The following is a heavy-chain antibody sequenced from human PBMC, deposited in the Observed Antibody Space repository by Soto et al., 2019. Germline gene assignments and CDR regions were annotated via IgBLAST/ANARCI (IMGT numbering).Heavy chain of an antibody. CDR2: IYYSGST. D-gene: IGHD4-17*01. CDR3: ARSTGDYLDY. CDR1: GGSISSYY. Sequence: SETLSLTCTVSGGSISSYYWSWIRQPPGKGLEWIGYIYYSGSTNYNPSLKSRVTISVDTSKNQFSLKLSSVTAADTAVYYCARSTGDYLDYWGQGTRVTVSS. V-gene: IGHV4-59*01. J-gene: IGHJ4*02.